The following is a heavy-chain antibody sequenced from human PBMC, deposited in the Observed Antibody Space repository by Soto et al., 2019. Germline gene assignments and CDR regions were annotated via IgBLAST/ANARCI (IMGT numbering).Heavy chain of an antibody. D-gene: IGHD3-10*01. J-gene: IGHJ6*02. CDR1: GFTFSSYW. V-gene: IGHV3-74*01. CDR2: MNEDGGTT. CDR3: ATDLSGRADV. Sequence: GGSLRLSCAASGFTFSSYWMHWVRQAPGKGLVWVSRMNEDGGTTDYADSVKGRFTISRDNAKNTLYLQMNSLRVEDTAVYYCATDLSGRADVWGQGTTVTVSS.